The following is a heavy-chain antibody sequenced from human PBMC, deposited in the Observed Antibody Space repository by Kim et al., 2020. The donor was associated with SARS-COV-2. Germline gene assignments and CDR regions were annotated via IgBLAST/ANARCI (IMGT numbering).Heavy chain of an antibody. V-gene: IGHV3-74*01. CDR2: IHSDGIST. CDR1: GFTSRSYH. CDR3: VMSSMWFGGNY. Sequence: GESLKISCAASGFTSRSYHMHWVRQAPGKGLVWVLRIHSDGISTSYADSVKGRFTISRDNAKNTLYLQMNSLRVDDTAVYYCVMSSMWFGGNYWGQGTLVTVSS. J-gene: IGHJ4*02. D-gene: IGHD3-16*01.